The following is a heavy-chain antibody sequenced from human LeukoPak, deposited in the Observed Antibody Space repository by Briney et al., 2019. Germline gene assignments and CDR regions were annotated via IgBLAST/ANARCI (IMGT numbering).Heavy chain of an antibody. CDR3: ARAARLAPEYFDL. CDR2: IYYSGST. CDR1: GGSISSGGYY. D-gene: IGHD3-9*01. V-gene: IGHV4-31*03. Sequence: PSETLSLTCTVSGGSISSGGYYWSWIRQHPGKGLEWIGYIYYSGSTYYNPSLKSRVTISVDTSKNQFSLKLSSVTAADTAVYYCARAARLAPEYFDLWGRGTLVTVSS. J-gene: IGHJ2*01.